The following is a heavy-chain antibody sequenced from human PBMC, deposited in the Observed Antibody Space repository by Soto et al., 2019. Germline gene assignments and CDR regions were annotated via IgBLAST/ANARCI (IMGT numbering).Heavy chain of an antibody. CDR3: ARVGYDSSGYYVRYYYGMDV. D-gene: IGHD3-22*01. Sequence: EVQLVESGGGLVQPGGSLRLSCAASGFTFSNYAMHWVRQAPGKGLEYVSAISSNGGSTYYANSVKGRFTISRDNSKNTLYLQMGSVRAEDMAVYYCARVGYDSSGYYVRYYYGMDVCGQGTTVTVSS. CDR2: ISSNGGST. CDR1: GFTFSNYA. J-gene: IGHJ6*02. V-gene: IGHV3-64*01.